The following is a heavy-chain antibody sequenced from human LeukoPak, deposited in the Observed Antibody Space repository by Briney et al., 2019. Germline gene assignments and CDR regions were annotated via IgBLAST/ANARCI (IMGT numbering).Heavy chain of an antibody. CDR1: GFTFSSYA. CDR3: ARVLNSGYGSGWYAGTFDY. J-gene: IGHJ4*02. D-gene: IGHD6-19*01. Sequence: GGSLRLSGAASGFTFSSYAMHWVRQAPGKGLEYVSAISSNGGSTYYANSVKGRFTIPRDNSKNTLYLQMGSLRAEDMAVYYCARVLNSGYGSGWYAGTFDYGGQGTLVTVSA. CDR2: ISSNGGST. V-gene: IGHV3-64*01.